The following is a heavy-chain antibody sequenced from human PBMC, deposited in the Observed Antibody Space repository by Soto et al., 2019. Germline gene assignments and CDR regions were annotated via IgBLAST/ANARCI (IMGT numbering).Heavy chain of an antibody. CDR2: ISAFNGET. J-gene: IGHJ4*02. V-gene: IGHV1-18*01. D-gene: IGHD6-19*01. Sequence: PGASVKVSCKASGFTFSDYGFSWVRQAPGRGLEWMGWISAFNGETNYTQKSEGRVAMTTDAATTTAYMELRSLTVDDTAVYYCVRDQQWLLPVPLNFDYWGQGTVVTVSS. CDR1: GFTFSDYG. CDR3: VRDQQWLLPVPLNFDY.